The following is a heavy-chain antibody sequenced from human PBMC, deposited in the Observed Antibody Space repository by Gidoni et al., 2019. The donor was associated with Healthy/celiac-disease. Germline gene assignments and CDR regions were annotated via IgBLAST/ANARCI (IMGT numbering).Heavy chain of an antibody. J-gene: IGHJ4*02. D-gene: IGHD4-17*01. V-gene: IGHV4-39*01. CDR2: IYYSGST. Sequence: QLQLQESGPGLVTPSENLSLTCTVSGCSISSSSDYWGWIRQPPGKGLEWIGSIYYSGSTSYNPSLKSRVTISVDTSKNQFSLKLSSVTAADTAVYYCAHGDYWFDYWGQGTLVTVSS. CDR3: AHGDYWFDY. CDR1: GCSISSSSDY.